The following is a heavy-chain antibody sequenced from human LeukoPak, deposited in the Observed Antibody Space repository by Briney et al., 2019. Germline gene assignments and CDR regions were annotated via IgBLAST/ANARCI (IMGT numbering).Heavy chain of an antibody. Sequence: SETLSLTCTVSGGSISSSSYYWGWIRQPPGKGLEWIGSIYYSGSTYYNPSLKSRVTISVDTSKNQFSLKLSSVTAADTAVYYCARLDGWYSFGYWGQGTLVTVSS. CDR1: GGSISSSSYY. CDR2: IYYSGST. CDR3: ARLDGWYSFGY. V-gene: IGHV4-39*01. D-gene: IGHD6-19*01. J-gene: IGHJ4*02.